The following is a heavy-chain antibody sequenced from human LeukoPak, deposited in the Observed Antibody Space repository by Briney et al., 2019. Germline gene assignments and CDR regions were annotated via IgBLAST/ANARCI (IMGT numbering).Heavy chain of an antibody. V-gene: IGHV6-1*01. J-gene: IGHJ4*02. D-gene: IGHD6-19*01. CDR1: GDSVSSNSAA. Sequence: SQTLSLTCDISGDSVSSNSAAWNWIRQSPSRGLEWLGRTYYRSKWYNDYAVSVKSRITINADTSNNLFSLQVNSVTPEDTAVYYCARGMRYSSGWTFDYWGQGTLVTVSS. CDR2: TYYRSKWYN. CDR3: ARGMRYSSGWTFDY.